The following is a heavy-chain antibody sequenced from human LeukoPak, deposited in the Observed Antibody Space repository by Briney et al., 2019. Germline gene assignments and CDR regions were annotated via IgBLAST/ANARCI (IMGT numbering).Heavy chain of an antibody. CDR3: ARTRVYSSSSPHWFDP. CDR1: GGTFSSYA. Sequence: ASVKVSCKASGGTFSSYAISWVRQAPGQGLEWMGRNIPILGIANYAQKFQGRVTITADKSTSTAYMELSSLRSEDTAVYYCARTRVYSSSSPHWFDPWGQGTLVTVSS. J-gene: IGHJ5*02. CDR2: NIPILGIA. D-gene: IGHD6-6*01. V-gene: IGHV1-69*04.